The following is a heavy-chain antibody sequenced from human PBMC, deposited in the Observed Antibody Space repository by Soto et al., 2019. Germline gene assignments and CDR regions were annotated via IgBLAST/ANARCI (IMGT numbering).Heavy chain of an antibody. CDR1: GFTFSSYA. D-gene: IGHD2-15*01. V-gene: IGHV3-23*01. Sequence: EVQLLESGGGLVQPGGSLRLSCAASGFTFSSYALSWVRQAPGEGLEWVSGISGSGGSTNYADSVKGRCTISRDNSKDTLFLQMSSLRAEDTAVYYCASGGYGRVFDCWGQGSLVTVSS. CDR3: ASGGYGRVFDC. J-gene: IGHJ4*02. CDR2: ISGSGGST.